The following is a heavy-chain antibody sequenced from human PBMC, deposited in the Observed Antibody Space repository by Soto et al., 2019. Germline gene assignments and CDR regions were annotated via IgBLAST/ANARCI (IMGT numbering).Heavy chain of an antibody. CDR3: ARSSIAARGPWFDP. CDR2: TCYRSKWYN. J-gene: IGHJ5*02. D-gene: IGHD6-6*01. V-gene: IGHV6-1*01. Sequence: SQTLSLTCAISGDSVSSNSAAWNWIRQSPSRGLEWLGRTCYRSKWYNDYAVSVKSRITINPDTSKNQFSLQLNSVTPEDTAVYYCARSSIAARGPWFDPWGQGTLVTVSS. CDR1: GDSVSSNSAA.